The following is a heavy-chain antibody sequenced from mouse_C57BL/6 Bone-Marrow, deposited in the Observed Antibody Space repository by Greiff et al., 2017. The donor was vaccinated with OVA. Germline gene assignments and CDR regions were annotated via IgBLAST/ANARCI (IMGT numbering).Heavy chain of an antibody. D-gene: IGHD1-1*01. CDR2: INPYNGGT. CDR1: GYTFTDYY. V-gene: IGHV1-19*01. Sequence: VQLQQSGPVLVKPGASVKMSCKASGYTFTDYYMNWVKQSHGKSLEWIGVINPYNGGTSYNQKFKGKATLTVDKSSSTAYMELNSLTSEDSAVYYCARLYYGSSPGDYWGQGTTLTVSS. CDR3: ARLYYGSSPGDY. J-gene: IGHJ2*01.